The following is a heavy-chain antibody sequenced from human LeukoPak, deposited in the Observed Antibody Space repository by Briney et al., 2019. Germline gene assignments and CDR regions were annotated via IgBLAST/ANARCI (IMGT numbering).Heavy chain of an antibody. CDR1: GFTFSSYA. Sequence: PGGSLRLSCAASGFTFSSYAMSWVRQAPGKGLEWVSAISGSGGSTYYADSVKGRFTVSRDNAKNTLYLQMNSLRAEDTAVYYCARPTGVYDAFDIWGQGTTVIVSS. CDR3: ARPTGVYDAFDI. CDR2: ISGSGGST. V-gene: IGHV3-23*01. D-gene: IGHD6-6*01. J-gene: IGHJ3*02.